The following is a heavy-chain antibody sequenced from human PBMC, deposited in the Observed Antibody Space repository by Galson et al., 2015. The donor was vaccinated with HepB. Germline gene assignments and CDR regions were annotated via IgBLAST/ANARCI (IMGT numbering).Heavy chain of an antibody. CDR1: GFTFSSYW. Sequence: SLRLSCAASGFTFSSYWMSWVRQAPGKGLEWVANIKQDGSEKYYVDSVKGRFTISRDNAKNSLYLQMNSLRAEDTAVYYCASIVGATPAHDAFDIWGQGTMVTVSS. CDR2: IKQDGSEK. D-gene: IGHD1-26*01. J-gene: IGHJ3*02. V-gene: IGHV3-7*05. CDR3: ASIVGATPAHDAFDI.